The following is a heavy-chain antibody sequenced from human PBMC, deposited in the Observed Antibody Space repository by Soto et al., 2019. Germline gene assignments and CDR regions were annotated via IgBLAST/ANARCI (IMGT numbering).Heavy chain of an antibody. D-gene: IGHD2-2*01. CDR3: ARGDQLLFLYYYYMDV. CDR1: GYTFTSYY. CDR2: INPSGGST. Sequence: ASVKVSCKASGYTFTSYYMHWVRQAPGQGLEWMGIINPSGGSTSYAQKFQGRVTMTRDTSTSTVYMELSSLRSEDTAVYYCARGDQLLFLYYYYMDVWGTGTTVTVSS. V-gene: IGHV1-46*03. J-gene: IGHJ6*03.